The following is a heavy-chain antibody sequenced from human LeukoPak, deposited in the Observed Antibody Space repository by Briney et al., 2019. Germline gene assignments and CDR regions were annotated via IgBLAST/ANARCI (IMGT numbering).Heavy chain of an antibody. D-gene: IGHD4-17*01. V-gene: IGHV3-74*01. Sequence: PGGSLRLSCEVSGFTFSSYWMYWVRQVPGKGLVWVSRLNGYGDYTDYEDSVKGRFTISRDNAENSLYLQMNSLRAEDTAVYFCARGYGDRNWFDPWGQGTLVTVSS. CDR1: GFTFSSYW. CDR2: LNGYGDYT. J-gene: IGHJ5*02. CDR3: ARGYGDRNWFDP.